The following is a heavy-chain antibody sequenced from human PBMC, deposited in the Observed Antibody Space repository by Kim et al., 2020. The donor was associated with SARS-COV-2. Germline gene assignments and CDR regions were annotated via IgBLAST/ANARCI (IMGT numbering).Heavy chain of an antibody. CDR3: VKADHSMYFTYLDY. V-gene: IGHV3-23*01. D-gene: IGHD2-8*01. Sequence: GGSLRLSCVASGFTFSSYAMNWVRQAPGKGLEWVSAIRGSDGTTYYADSVKGRFTVSRDNSKNTLYLQMNSLRAEDSALYYCVKADHSMYFTYLDYWGQGILVTVSS. J-gene: IGHJ4*02. CDR2: IRGSDGTT. CDR1: GFTFSSYA.